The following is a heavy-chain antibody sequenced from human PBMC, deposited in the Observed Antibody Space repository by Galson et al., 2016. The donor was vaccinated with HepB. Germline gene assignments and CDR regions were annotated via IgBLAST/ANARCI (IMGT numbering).Heavy chain of an antibody. Sequence: PALVKPTQTLTLTCTFSGFSLSTNGVGVGWIRQPPGKALEWLALIYWDDDTRYSPSLKSRLTITKDTSKNQVVLTMTNMDPVDTATYYCPHGIYDSSAISSIFDPWGQGTLVTVSS. D-gene: IGHD3-22*01. CDR2: IYWDDDT. CDR1: GFSLSTNGVG. J-gene: IGHJ5*02. CDR3: PHGIYDSSAISSIFDP. V-gene: IGHV2-5*02.